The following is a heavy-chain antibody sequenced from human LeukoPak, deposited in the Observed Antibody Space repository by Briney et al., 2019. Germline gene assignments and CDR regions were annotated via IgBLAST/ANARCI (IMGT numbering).Heavy chain of an antibody. CDR1: GFTFSSYA. CDR2: ISGSGGST. V-gene: IGHV3-23*01. Sequence: GGSLRLSCAASGFTFSSYAMSWVRQAPGKGLEWVSAISGSGGSTYYADSVKGRFTISRDNSKNTLYLQMNSLRAEDTAVYYCARDGLGATADYYYYYYMDVWGKGTTVTVSS. D-gene: IGHD1-26*01. J-gene: IGHJ6*03. CDR3: ARDGLGATADYYYYYYMDV.